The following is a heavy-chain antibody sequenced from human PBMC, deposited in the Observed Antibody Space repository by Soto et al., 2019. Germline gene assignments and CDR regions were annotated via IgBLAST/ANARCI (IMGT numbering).Heavy chain of an antibody. V-gene: IGHV3-23*01. CDR2: ISGSGDNT. J-gene: IGHJ5*02. Sequence: EVQLLESGGGLVQPGGSLRLSCAASGFTFSSYVMSWVRQAPGKGLEWVSGISGSGDNTYYADSVKGRFTISRDNSKNTLFLQMNSLRAEDTALYFCAKEMGDYYDGSGSWFDPWGQGTLVTVSS. D-gene: IGHD3-22*01. CDR3: AKEMGDYYDGSGSWFDP. CDR1: GFTFSSYV.